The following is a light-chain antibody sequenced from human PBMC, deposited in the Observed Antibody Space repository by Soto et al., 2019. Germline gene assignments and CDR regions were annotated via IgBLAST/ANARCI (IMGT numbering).Light chain of an antibody. V-gene: IGKV3-11*01. CDR1: QSISKY. Sequence: EIVLTQSPATLSLSPGEGATLSCRASQSISKYLVWYQQKPGQAPRVLIYDTSNRATGIPARFSGTGSGTDFTLPISSLEPEDFGVYYCQQRSDWPVTFGPGTKVDIK. CDR2: DTS. CDR3: QQRSDWPVT. J-gene: IGKJ3*01.